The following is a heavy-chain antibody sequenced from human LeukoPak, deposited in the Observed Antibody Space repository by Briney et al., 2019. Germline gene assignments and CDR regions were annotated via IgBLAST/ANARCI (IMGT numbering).Heavy chain of an antibody. CDR2: IYYSGST. J-gene: IGHJ4*02. CDR3: ARHGRRRIGLTMIVVYYFDY. Sequence: PSETLSLTCTVSGGSFSSSSYYWAWIRQPPGKGLEWIGGIYYSGSTYHNPSLKSRVTISVDTSKNQFSLRLSSVTAADTAVYYCARHGRRRIGLTMIVVYYFDYWGQGTLVTVSS. V-gene: IGHV4-39*01. D-gene: IGHD3-22*01. CDR1: GGSFSSSSYY.